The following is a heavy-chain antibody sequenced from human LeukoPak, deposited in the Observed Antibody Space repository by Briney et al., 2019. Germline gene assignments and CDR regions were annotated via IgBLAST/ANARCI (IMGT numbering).Heavy chain of an antibody. CDR3: ARTRSYYMDV. CDR1: GASISNYY. CDR2: MHSSGST. V-gene: IGHV4-4*07. D-gene: IGHD6-19*01. J-gene: IGHJ6*03. Sequence: KPSETLSLTCTVSGASISNYYWTWIRQPAGKGLEWIGRMHSSGSTIYNPSLESRVTMSVDTSKNQFSLTLSSVTAADTAVYYCARTRSYYMDVWAKGTTVTVSS.